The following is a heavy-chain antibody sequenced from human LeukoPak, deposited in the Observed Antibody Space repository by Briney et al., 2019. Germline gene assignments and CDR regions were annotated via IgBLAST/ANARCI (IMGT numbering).Heavy chain of an antibody. J-gene: IGHJ4*02. CDR2: IFYSGNT. CDR1: GGSISSSSYY. CDR3: ARSYNRVVLLYY. D-gene: IGHD3-10*01. Sequence: TSETLSLTCTVSGGSISSSSYYWGWIRQPPGKGLEWIGSIFYSGNTYYNASLKSRVTISVDTSKNQFSLKLTSVTAADTAVYYCARSYNRVVLLYYWGQGTLVTVSS. V-gene: IGHV4-39*01.